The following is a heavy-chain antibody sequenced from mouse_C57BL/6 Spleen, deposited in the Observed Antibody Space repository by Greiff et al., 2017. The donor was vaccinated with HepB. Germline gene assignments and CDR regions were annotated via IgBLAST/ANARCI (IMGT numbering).Heavy chain of an antibody. CDR2: IDPETGGT. CDR1: GYTFTDYE. Sequence: VKVVESGAELVRPGASVTLSCKASGYTFTDYEMHWVKQTPVHGLEWIGAIDPETGGTAYNQKFKGKAILTADKSSSTAYMELRSLTSEDSAVYYCTRASYYYGSRGYFDYWGQGTTLTVSS. J-gene: IGHJ2*01. V-gene: IGHV1-15*01. D-gene: IGHD1-1*01. CDR3: TRASYYYGSRGYFDY.